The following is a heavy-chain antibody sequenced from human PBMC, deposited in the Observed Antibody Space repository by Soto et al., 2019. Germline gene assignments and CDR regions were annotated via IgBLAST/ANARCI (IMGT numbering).Heavy chain of an antibody. V-gene: IGHV3-66*01. CDR1: GFTVSSNY. CDR3: ARDPPDCSSTSCPWRFFDY. CDR2: IYSGGST. D-gene: IGHD2-2*01. J-gene: IGHJ4*02. Sequence: GGSLRLSCAASGFTVSSNYMSWVRQAPGKGLEWVSAIYSGGSTYYADSVKGRFTISRDNSKNTLYLQMNSLRAEDTAVYYCARDPPDCSSTSCPWRFFDYWGQGTLVTVS.